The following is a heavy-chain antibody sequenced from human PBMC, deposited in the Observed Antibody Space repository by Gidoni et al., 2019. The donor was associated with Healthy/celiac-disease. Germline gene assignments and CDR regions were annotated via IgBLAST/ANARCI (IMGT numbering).Heavy chain of an antibody. Sequence: EVQLVESGGGLVKPGGSLRLSCAASGFTFGSYSMNWVRQAPGKGLEWVSSISSSGSTIYYADSVKGRFTISRDNAKNSLYLQMNSLRAEDTAVYYCARDSQFLEYCSGGSCYSPFEYFQHWGQGTLVTVSS. CDR1: GFTFGSYS. V-gene: IGHV3-21*01. J-gene: IGHJ1*01. D-gene: IGHD2-15*01. CDR2: ISSSGSTI. CDR3: ARDSQFLEYCSGGSCYSPFEYFQH.